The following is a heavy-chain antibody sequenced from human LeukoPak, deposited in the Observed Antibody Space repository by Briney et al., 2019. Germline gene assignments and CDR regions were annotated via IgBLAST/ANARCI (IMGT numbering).Heavy chain of an antibody. V-gene: IGHV3-23*01. D-gene: IGHD5-18*01. J-gene: IGHJ4*02. CDR3: AKLSGYSYGYGHHLDF. CDR2: ITGNGAST. CDR1: GFTFSTYA. Sequence: GGSLRLSCAASGFTFSTYAMTWVRQAPGKGPEWVSAITGNGASTYYAGSVKGRFTISRDNSKNTLYLQMNSLRGEDTAVYNCAKLSGYSYGYGHHLDFWGQGSLVTVSS.